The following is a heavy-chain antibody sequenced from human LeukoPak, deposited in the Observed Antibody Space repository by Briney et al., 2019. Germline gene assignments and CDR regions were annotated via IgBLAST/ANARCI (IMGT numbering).Heavy chain of an antibody. CDR1: GGSFRGYY. CDR3: ARQANH. V-gene: IGHV4-34*01. CDR2: INHSGST. J-gene: IGHJ4*02. Sequence: SETLSLTCAVYGGSFRGYYWSWIREPPGKGLEWIGEINHSGSTNYNPSLKSRVTISVDTSKNQFSLKLSSVTAADTAVYYCARQANHWGQGTLVTVSS.